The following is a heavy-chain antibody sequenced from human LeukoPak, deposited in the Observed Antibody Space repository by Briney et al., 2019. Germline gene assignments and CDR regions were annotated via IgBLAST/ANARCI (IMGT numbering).Heavy chain of an antibody. D-gene: IGHD1-14*01. Sequence: SETLSLTCTVSGGSISSSSYYWGWIRQPPGKGLEWIGRIYTSGSTNYNPSLKSRVTMSVDTSKNQFSLKLSSVTAADTAVYYCARAVPEYYYYYMDVWGKGTTVTVSS. V-gene: IGHV4-61*05. J-gene: IGHJ6*03. CDR1: GGSISSSSYY. CDR2: IYTSGST. CDR3: ARAVPEYYYYYMDV.